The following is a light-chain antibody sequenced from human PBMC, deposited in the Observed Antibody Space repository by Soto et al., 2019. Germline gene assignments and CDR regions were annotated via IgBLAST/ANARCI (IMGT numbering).Light chain of an antibody. Sequence: QRVLTQSSSASASLGSSVKLTCTLSSGHSSYIIAWHQQQPGKAPRYLMKLEGSGSFNKGSGVPDRFSGSSSGADRYLTISNLQSEDEADYYCETWDSREVVFGGGTKLTVL. CDR3: ETWDSREVV. J-gene: IGLJ2*01. V-gene: IGLV4-60*03. CDR1: SGHSSYI. CDR2: LEGSGSF.